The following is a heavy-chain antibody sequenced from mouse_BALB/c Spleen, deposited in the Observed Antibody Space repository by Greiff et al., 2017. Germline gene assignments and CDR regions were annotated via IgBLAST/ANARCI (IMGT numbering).Heavy chain of an antibody. CDR1: GFTFSSYW. Sequence: EVKVEESGGGLVQPGGSMKLSCVASGFTFSSYWMSWVRQSPEKGLEWVAEIRLKSDNYATHYAESVKGKFTISRDDSKSRLYLQMNSLRAEDTGIYYCTGGNFLFDYWGQGTTLTVSS. CDR2: IRLKSDNYAT. D-gene: IGHD2-1*01. J-gene: IGHJ2*01. CDR3: TGGNFLFDY. V-gene: IGHV6-6*02.